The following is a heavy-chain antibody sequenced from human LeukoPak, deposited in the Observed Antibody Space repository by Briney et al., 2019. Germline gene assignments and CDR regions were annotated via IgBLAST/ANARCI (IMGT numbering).Heavy chain of an antibody. D-gene: IGHD2-15*01. Sequence: ASVKVSCKASGYTFTGYFIHWVRQAPGQGLEWMGWINPNSGGTNYALKFQGRVTMTRDTSISTVYMELSSLRSEDTAVYYCARLPPCNGDNCNVNWGQGTLVTVSS. J-gene: IGHJ4*02. CDR3: ARLPPCNGDNCNVN. CDR1: GYTFTGYF. CDR2: INPNSGGT. V-gene: IGHV1-2*02.